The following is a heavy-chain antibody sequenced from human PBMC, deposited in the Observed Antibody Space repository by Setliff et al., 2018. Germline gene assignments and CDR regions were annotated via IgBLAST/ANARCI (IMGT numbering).Heavy chain of an antibody. Sequence: SLRLSCGASGFTFEDYGMTWVRQAPGKGLEWVAAIDWNGYNTGYEDSVKGRFIISRDNAKNSLSLEMNSLRGEDSALYYCARLYHSSGWHKEASDIWGHGTMVTVSS. CDR2: IDWNGYNT. D-gene: IGHD6-19*01. CDR3: ARLYHSSGWHKEASDI. J-gene: IGHJ3*02. V-gene: IGHV3-20*04. CDR1: GFTFEDYG.